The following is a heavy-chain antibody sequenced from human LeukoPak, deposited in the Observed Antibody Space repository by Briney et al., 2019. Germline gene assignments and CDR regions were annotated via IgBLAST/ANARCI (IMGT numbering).Heavy chain of an antibody. CDR3: AKHGLRSGTYVIDY. V-gene: IGHV3-30*02. J-gene: IGHJ4*02. D-gene: IGHD3-16*01. CDR1: GFTFSSYG. CDR2: IRNDGSDK. Sequence: GRSLRLSCAASGFTFSSYGMHWVRQAPGKGLEWVTFIRNDGSDKYYTDSVRGRFTISRDNSKTTVYLQMNSLRVEDTAIYYCAKHGLRSGTYVIDYWGQGTLVTVSS.